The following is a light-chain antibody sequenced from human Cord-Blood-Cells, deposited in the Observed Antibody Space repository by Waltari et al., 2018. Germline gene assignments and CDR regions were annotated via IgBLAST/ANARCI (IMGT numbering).Light chain of an antibody. J-gene: IGLJ3*02. V-gene: IGLV2-11*01. Sequence: QSALTQPRSVSGSPGQSVTISCTGTSSDVGGYNYVSWYQQHPAKAPQLMIYDVSKRPSGVPDRFSVSKSGNTSSPTIAGLQAEDEADYYCCSYAGSYTWVFGGGTKLTVL. CDR2: DVS. CDR1: SSDVGGYNY. CDR3: CSYAGSYTWV.